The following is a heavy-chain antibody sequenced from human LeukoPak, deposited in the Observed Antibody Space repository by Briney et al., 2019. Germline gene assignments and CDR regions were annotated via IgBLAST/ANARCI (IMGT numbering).Heavy chain of an antibody. V-gene: IGHV3-48*02. J-gene: IGHJ4*02. CDR3: LIGNYGGNSPFDY. Sequence: GGSLRLSCAASGFTFSRYSMNWVRQAPGKGLEWVSYISSGSSTIYYADSVKGRFTISRDNAKSSLYLQMNSLRDEDTAVYYCLIGNYGGNSPFDYWGQGTLVTVSS. CDR1: GFTFSRYS. D-gene: IGHD4-23*01. CDR2: ISSGSSTI.